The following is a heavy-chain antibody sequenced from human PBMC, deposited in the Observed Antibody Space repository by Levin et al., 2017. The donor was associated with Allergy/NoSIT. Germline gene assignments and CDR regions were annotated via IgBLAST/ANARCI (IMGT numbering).Heavy chain of an antibody. V-gene: IGHV3-49*03. Sequence: GESLKISCTASGFTFGDYAMSWFRQAPGKGLEWVGFIRSKAYGGTTEYAASVKGRFTISRDDSKSIAYLQMNSLKTEDTAVYYCTRESIADEDWFDPWGQGTLVTVSS. CDR2: IRSKAYGGTT. CDR3: TRESIADEDWFDP. D-gene: IGHD6-6*01. CDR1: GFTFGDYA. J-gene: IGHJ5*02.